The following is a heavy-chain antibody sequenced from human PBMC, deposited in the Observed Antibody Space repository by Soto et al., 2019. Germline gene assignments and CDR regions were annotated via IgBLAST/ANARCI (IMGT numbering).Heavy chain of an antibody. CDR2: TYYRSKWYN. V-gene: IGHV6-1*01. CDR1: GDSVSSNSAA. D-gene: IGHD6-19*01. J-gene: IGHJ6*02. CDR3: AREGRIAVAGLYYYYYYGMDV. Sequence: LSQTLSLTCAISGDSVSSNSAAWNWIRQSPSRGLEWLGRTYYRSKWYNDYAVSVKSRITINPDTSKNQFSLQLNSVTPEDTAVYYCAREGRIAVAGLYYYYYYGMDVWGQGTTVTVSS.